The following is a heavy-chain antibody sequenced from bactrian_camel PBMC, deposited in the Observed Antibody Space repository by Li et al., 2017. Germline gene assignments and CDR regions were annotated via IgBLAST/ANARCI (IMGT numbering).Heavy chain of an antibody. Sequence: QVQLVESGGGLVQPGGSLRLSCAASGFIFSTYYMSWVRQAPGKGLEWVSSIYTGGGSTYYADSMKGRFTIPKDNAKNTLYLQMNSLKPEDTAVYYCAADPSRELWVGYPPYKYWGQGTQVTVS. CDR3: AADPSRELWVGYPPYKY. V-gene: IGHV3-2*01. CDR2: IYTGGGST. D-gene: IGHD5*01. J-gene: IGHJ4*01. CDR1: GFIFSTYY.